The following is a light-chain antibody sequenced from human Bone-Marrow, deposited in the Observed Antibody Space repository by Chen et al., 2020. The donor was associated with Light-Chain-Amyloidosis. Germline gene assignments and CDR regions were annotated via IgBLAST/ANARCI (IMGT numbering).Light chain of an antibody. CDR2: EDD. V-gene: IGLV6-57*01. Sequence: NFMLTQPHSVSESPGKTVIISCTRSSGSIATNYVQRYPQRPGSSPTTLIYEDDQRPSGVPDRFSGSIDRSSNSASLSISGLKTEDEADYYCQSYQGSSQGVFGGGTKLTVL. CDR1: SGSIATNY. J-gene: IGLJ3*02. CDR3: QSYQGSSQGV.